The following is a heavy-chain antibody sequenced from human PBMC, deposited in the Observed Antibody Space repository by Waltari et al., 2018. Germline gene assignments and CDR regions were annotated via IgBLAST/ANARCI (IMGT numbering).Heavy chain of an antibody. CDR2: INHSGST. Sequence: QVQLQQWGAGLLKPSETLSLTCAVYGGSFSGYYWSWLRQPPGKGLEWIGEINHSGSTNYNPSLKSRVTISVDTSKNQFSLKLSSVTAADTAVYYCARGRSCSGGSCYYYYYMDVWGKGTTVTVSS. CDR1: GGSFSGYY. V-gene: IGHV4-34*01. D-gene: IGHD2-15*01. J-gene: IGHJ6*03. CDR3: ARGRSCSGGSCYYYYYMDV.